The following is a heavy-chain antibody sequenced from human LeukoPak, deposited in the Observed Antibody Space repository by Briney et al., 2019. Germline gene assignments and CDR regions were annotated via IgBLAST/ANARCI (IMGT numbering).Heavy chain of an antibody. D-gene: IGHD3-10*01. J-gene: IGHJ6*03. V-gene: IGHV1-8*01. CDR1: GYTFTSYD. CDR2: MNPNSGNT. Sequence: ASVKVSCKASGYTFTSYDINWVRQATGQGLEWMGWMNPNSGNTGYAQKFQGRVTMTRNTSISTAYMELSSLRSEDTAVYYCARGGLWFGEVYYYYYMDVWGKGTTVTVSS. CDR3: ARGGLWFGEVYYYYYMDV.